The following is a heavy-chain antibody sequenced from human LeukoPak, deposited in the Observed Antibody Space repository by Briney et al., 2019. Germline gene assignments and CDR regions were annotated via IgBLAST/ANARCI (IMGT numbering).Heavy chain of an antibody. CDR3: ASRAASGAFDI. V-gene: IGHV3-13*01. Sequence: GGSLRLSCAASGFTFSSYDMHGGRQAPGKGREGGSAICTAGDTYYPGSVKGRVTISRENAKNSLYLQMNSLRAGDPAVYYCASRAASGAFDIWGQGTMVTVSS. CDR1: GFTFSSYD. CDR2: ICTAGDT. J-gene: IGHJ3*02.